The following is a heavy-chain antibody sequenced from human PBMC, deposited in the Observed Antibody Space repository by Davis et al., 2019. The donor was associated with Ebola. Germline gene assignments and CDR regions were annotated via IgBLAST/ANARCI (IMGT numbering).Heavy chain of an antibody. CDR2: ISAYNGHT. D-gene: IGHD3-9*01. Sequence: ASVKVSCKASGYTFNSHGISWVRQAPGQGLEWMAWISAYNGHTNYAQKFQGRLTLTTDTSTSTVYMELRSLTSDDTAEYYCARDGADISTDYYWVGWFDPWGQGTLVTVSS. CDR1: GYTFNSHG. J-gene: IGHJ5*02. CDR3: ARDGADISTDYYWVGWFDP. V-gene: IGHV1-18*01.